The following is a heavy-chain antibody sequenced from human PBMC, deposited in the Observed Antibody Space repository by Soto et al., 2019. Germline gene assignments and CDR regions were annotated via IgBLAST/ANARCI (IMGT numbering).Heavy chain of an antibody. CDR3: ARAVAVAADFDY. CDR1: GYTFTGYA. Sequence: QVQLVQSGAEEKKPGASVKVSCKASGYTFTGYAMHWVRQAPGHRLEWMGWMNAGNGNTKYSQKFQGRVTITRDTSASNTYRELSSLRSEDTAVYYCARAVAVAADFDYWGQGTLVTVSS. D-gene: IGHD6-19*01. V-gene: IGHV1-3*05. J-gene: IGHJ4*02. CDR2: MNAGNGNT.